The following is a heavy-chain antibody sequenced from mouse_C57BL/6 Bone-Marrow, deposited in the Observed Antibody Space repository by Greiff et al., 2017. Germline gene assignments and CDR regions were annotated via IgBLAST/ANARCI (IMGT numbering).Heavy chain of an antibody. CDR2: IDPSDSYT. D-gene: IGHD2-3*01. V-gene: IGHV1-59*01. CDR1: GYTFTSYW. J-gene: IGHJ2*01. CDR3: AIYDGYPGRCDY. Sequence: QVQLQQPGAELVRPGTSVKLSCKASGYTFTSYWMHWVKQRPGQGLEWIGVIDPSDSYTNYNQKFKGKATLTVDTSSSTAYMQLSSLTSEDSAVYYCAIYDGYPGRCDYWGQGTTLTVSS.